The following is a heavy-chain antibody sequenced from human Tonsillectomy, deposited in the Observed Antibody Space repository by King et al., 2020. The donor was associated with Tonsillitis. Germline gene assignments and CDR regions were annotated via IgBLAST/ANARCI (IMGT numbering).Heavy chain of an antibody. D-gene: IGHD2-15*01. J-gene: IGHJ5*02. CDR2: IYNSEHT. Sequence: QLQESGPGLVKPSQTLSLTCTVSGGSISGGAYYWSWIRQHPGKGLEWIGYIYNSEHTYYSPSLKSRLTLSVDTSKNQFSLKLSSVTAADTAVYYFGRYEGGVFDPWGQGTLVTVSS. CDR3: GRYEGGVFDP. CDR1: GGSISGGAYY. V-gene: IGHV4-31*03.